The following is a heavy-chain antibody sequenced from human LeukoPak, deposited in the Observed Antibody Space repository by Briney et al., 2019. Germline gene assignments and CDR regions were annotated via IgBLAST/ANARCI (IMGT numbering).Heavy chain of an antibody. J-gene: IGHJ4*02. V-gene: IGHV4-34*01. CDR1: GGSFSGYY. Sequence: SETLSLTCAVYGGSFSGYYWSWIRQPPGKGLEWIGEINHSGSTNYNPSLKSRVTISVDTSKNQFSLKLSSVTAADTAVYYCARGGVQYFDWLLSGYYFDYWGQGTLVTVSS. CDR2: INHSGST. CDR3: ARGGVQYFDWLLSGYYFDY. D-gene: IGHD3-9*01.